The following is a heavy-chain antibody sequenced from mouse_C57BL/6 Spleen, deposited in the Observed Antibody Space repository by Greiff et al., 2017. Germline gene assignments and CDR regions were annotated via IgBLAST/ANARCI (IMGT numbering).Heavy chain of an antibody. D-gene: IGHD1-1*01. CDR3: ASLYRGYFDY. CDR2: FSGGGGNT. CDR1: GFTFSSYT. V-gene: IGHV5-9*01. Sequence: EVKLVESGGGLVKPGGSLKLSCAASGFTFSSYTMSWVRQTPEKRLEWVATFSGGGGNTYYPESVKGRFTLSRDNAKKTLYLQMSSLRSEDTALYYCASLYRGYFDYWGQGTTLTVSS. J-gene: IGHJ2*01.